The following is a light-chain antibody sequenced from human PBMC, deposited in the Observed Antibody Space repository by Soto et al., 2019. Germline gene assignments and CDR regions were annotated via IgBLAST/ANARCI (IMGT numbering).Light chain of an antibody. V-gene: IGLV2-8*01. J-gene: IGLJ3*02. CDR1: SY. CDR2: EVR. Sequence: QSVLTQPPSASGSPGQSVTISCTATSYVSWYQQHPGKAPKLLIYEVRKRPSGVPDRFYGSTSGNTASLTVSGLQAEDEADYYCTSYVGNAWVFGGGTKPTVL. CDR3: TSYVGNAWV.